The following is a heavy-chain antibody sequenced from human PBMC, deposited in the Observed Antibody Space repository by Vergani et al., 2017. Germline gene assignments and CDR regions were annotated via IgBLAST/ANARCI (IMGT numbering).Heavy chain of an antibody. V-gene: IGHV4-34*01. Sequence: QVQLQQWGAGLLKPSETLSITCAVYGGSFSGYYWSWSRQPPGKGLAWIGEINHSGSTNYNQSLKIRVTISVDTSQNQFSLKLSSVTAADAAVYYCARGLIVGSAVDYWGQGTLVTVSS. CDR2: INHSGST. CDR1: GGSFSGYY. J-gene: IGHJ4*02. D-gene: IGHD1-26*01. CDR3: ARGLIVGSAVDY.